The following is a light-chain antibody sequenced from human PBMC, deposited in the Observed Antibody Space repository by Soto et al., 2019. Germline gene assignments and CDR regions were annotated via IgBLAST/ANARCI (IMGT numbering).Light chain of an antibody. V-gene: IGKV1-5*02. CDR3: QQYSVYWT. CDR2: DAS. Sequence: DIQMTQSPSSLSASAGDRVTIICRASQSLSTRLAWYQQKPGKAPKVLIYDASSWAGGVPSRFTGSGSGTEFTLTINSLQPDDFANYYCQQYSVYWTFGQGTKVDIK. CDR1: QSLSTR. J-gene: IGKJ1*01.